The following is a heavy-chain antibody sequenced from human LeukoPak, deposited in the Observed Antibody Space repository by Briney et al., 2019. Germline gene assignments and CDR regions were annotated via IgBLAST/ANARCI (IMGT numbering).Heavy chain of an antibody. Sequence: SETLSLTCTMSGDSTNTYFWSWIRQPPGKGLEWIGYIYYSGSTYYNPSLKSRVTISVDTSKNQFSLKLTSVTAADTAVYYCARVRSAFDIWGQGTMVTVFS. D-gene: IGHD3-3*01. CDR3: ARVRSAFDI. J-gene: IGHJ3*02. V-gene: IGHV4-59*12. CDR1: GDSTNTYF. CDR2: IYYSGST.